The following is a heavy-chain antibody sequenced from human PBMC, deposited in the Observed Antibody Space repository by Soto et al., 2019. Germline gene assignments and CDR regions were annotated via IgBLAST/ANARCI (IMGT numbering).Heavy chain of an antibody. D-gene: IGHD4-17*01. Sequence: PSETLSLTCTVSGGSLNSGGYYWSWIRQHPGKGLEWIGYIYYSGSTYYNPSLKSQVTMSVDTSKNQFSLKLSSVTAADTAVYYCASTTVAYFDYWGQGTLVTVSS. V-gene: IGHV4-31*01. CDR2: IYYSGST. CDR1: GGSLNSGGYY. J-gene: IGHJ4*02. CDR3: ASTTVAYFDY.